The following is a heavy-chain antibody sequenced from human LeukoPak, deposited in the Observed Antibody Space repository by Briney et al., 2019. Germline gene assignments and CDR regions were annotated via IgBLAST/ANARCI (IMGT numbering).Heavy chain of an antibody. J-gene: IGHJ6*02. V-gene: IGHV1-69*04. D-gene: IGHD2-15*01. CDR1: GGTFSSYA. Sequence: ASVKVSCKASGGTFSSYAISWVRQAPGQGLEWMGRIIPILGIANYAQKFQGRVTITADKSTSTAYMELSSLRSEDTAVYYCASTHSNYYYGMDVWGQGTTVTVSS. CDR3: ASTHSNYYYGMDV. CDR2: IIPILGIA.